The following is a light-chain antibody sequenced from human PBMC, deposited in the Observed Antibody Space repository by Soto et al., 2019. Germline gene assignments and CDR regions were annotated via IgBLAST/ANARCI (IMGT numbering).Light chain of an antibody. Sequence: ENVLTQSPGTLSLSPGERATLSCRASQSVSSYYLAWYQQKPGQAPRLLIYDASSRATGIPDRFSGSGSGTDFTLTISRLEPEDFAVYYCQQYGSSPLYTFGQGTKLEIK. CDR2: DAS. CDR3: QQYGSSPLYT. V-gene: IGKV3-20*01. CDR1: QSVSSYY. J-gene: IGKJ2*01.